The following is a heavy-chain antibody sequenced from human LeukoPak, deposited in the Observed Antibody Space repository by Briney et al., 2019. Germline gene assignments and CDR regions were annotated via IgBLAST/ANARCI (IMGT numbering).Heavy chain of an antibody. V-gene: IGHV3-23*01. CDR3: AKEIYDFWSGYLFDY. J-gene: IGHJ4*02. Sequence: PGGSLRLSCAASGFTFSSYAVSWVRQAPGKGLEWVSAISGSGGSTYYADSVKGRFTISRDNSKNTLYLQMNSLRAEDTAVYYCAKEIYDFWSGYLFDYWGLGTLVTVSS. CDR2: ISGSGGST. CDR1: GFTFSSYA. D-gene: IGHD3-3*01.